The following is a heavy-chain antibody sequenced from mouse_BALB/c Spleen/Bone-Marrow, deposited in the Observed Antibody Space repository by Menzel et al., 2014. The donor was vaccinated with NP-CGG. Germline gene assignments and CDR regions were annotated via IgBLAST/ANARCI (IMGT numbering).Heavy chain of an antibody. Sequence: EVHLVESGPELVKPGASVKISCKASGYSFTGYFMNWVMQSHGKSLEWIGRINPYNGDTFYNQKFKGKATLTVDKSSSTAHMELRSLASEDSVVYYCTRVTTDWYFDVWGAGTTVTVSS. CDR3: TRVTTDWYFDV. CDR2: INPYNGDT. CDR1: GYSFTGYF. V-gene: IGHV1-20*02. J-gene: IGHJ1*01. D-gene: IGHD1-1*01.